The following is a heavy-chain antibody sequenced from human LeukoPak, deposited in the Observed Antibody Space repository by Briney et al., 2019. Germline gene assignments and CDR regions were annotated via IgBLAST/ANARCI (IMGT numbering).Heavy chain of an antibody. CDR3: AKDRGPDSSGWYRLGDY. V-gene: IGHV3-21*04. CDR2: ISSSSSYI. CDR1: GFTFSSYT. J-gene: IGHJ4*02. Sequence: GGSLRLSCAASGFTFSSYTMNWVRQAPGKGLEWVSSISSSSSYIYYADSVRGRFTISRDNAKNSLYLQMNSLRAEDTAVYYCAKDRGPDSSGWYRLGDYWGQGTLVTVSS. D-gene: IGHD6-19*01.